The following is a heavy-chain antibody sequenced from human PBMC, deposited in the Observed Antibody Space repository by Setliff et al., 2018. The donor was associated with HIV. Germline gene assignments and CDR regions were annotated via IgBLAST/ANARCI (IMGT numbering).Heavy chain of an antibody. CDR1: GGSISSFY. Sequence: KPSETLSLTCTVAGGSISSFYGSWSRQPPGKGLEWIGYIYYSGSTSYNPSLKSRVTISVDTSKTQFSLKLSSVTAADTAVYYCARHAPRNHDLAGVFYPYYMDVWGKGTTVTVSS. V-gene: IGHV4-59*08. CDR2: IYYSGST. D-gene: IGHD1-1*01. J-gene: IGHJ6*03. CDR3: ARHAPRNHDLAGVFYPYYMDV.